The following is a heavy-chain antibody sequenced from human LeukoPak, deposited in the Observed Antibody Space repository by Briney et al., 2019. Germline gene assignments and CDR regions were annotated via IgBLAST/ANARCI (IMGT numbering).Heavy chain of an antibody. V-gene: IGHV3-48*01. Sequence: TGGSLRLSCAASGFTFSDYSMKWVRQAPGKGLEWVSYIYTTGSTKYYADSVEGRFTISRDNARNSLYLQMNRLAVGDTAVYYCAREGTDFAYFDYWGQGTLVTVSS. CDR1: GFTFSDYS. J-gene: IGHJ4*02. CDR3: AREGTDFAYFDY. CDR2: IYTTGSTK. D-gene: IGHD2/OR15-2a*01.